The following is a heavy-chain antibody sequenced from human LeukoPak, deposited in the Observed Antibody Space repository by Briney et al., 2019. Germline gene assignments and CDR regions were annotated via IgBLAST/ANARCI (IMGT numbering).Heavy chain of an antibody. D-gene: IGHD3-22*01. CDR2: ISAYSGNT. J-gene: IGHJ4*02. CDR1: GYTFTSYY. V-gene: IGHV1-18*04. Sequence: GASVKVSCKASGYTFTSYYMHWVRQAPGQGLEWMGWISAYSGNTNYAQKLQGRVTMTTDTSTSTAYMELRSQRSDDTAVYYCARVHARITMIVVVSEGGTDFDYWGQGTLVTVSS. CDR3: ARVHARITMIVVVSEGGTDFDY.